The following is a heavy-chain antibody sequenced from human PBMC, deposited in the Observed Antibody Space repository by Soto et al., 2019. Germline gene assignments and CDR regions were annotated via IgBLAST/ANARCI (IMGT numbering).Heavy chain of an antibody. CDR3: AKDQQDIVVVPAVMGSATYYYYGMDV. V-gene: IGHV3-30*18. J-gene: IGHJ6*02. Sequence: QVQLVESGGGVVQPGRSLRLSCAASGFTFSSYGMHWVRQAPGKGLEWVAVISYDGSNKYYADSVKGRFTISRDNSKNTLYLQMNSLRAEDTAVYYCAKDQQDIVVVPAVMGSATYYYYGMDVWGQGTTVTVSS. CDR1: GFTFSSYG. D-gene: IGHD2-2*01. CDR2: ISYDGSNK.